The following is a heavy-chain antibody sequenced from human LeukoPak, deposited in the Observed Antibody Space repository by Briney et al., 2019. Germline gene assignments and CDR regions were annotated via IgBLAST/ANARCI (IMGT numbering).Heavy chain of an antibody. J-gene: IGHJ4*02. CDR1: GFTFTSYV. V-gene: IGHV3-23*01. Sequence: GGYLRLSCAASGFTFTSYVMSWVRQAPGKGLEWVASVGGGGDYTYYSDSVKGRFTISRDNSENTAYLQMKSLGAEDTAVYYCVRRTASDFWGQGALVTVSS. CDR2: VGGGGDYT. CDR3: VRRTASDF. D-gene: IGHD2-21*02.